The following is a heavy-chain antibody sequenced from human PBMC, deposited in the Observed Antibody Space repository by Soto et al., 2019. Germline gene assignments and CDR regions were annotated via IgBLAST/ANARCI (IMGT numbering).Heavy chain of an antibody. J-gene: IGHJ4*02. CDR3: AAVAEYYYDSSGYHNGTPIGRY. Sequence: SVKVSYKASGFTLTSSALQWVRQARGQRLEWIARIVVGTGNTNYAQKFQERVTITRDMSTSTAYMELSSLGSDDTAVYYCAAVAEYYYDSSGYHNGTPIGRYWGQGTLVTVSS. CDR2: IVVGTGNT. V-gene: IGHV1-58*01. D-gene: IGHD3-22*01. CDR1: GFTLTSSA.